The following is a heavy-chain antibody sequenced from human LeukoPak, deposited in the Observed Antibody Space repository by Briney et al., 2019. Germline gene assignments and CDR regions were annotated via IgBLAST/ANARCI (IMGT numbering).Heavy chain of an antibody. CDR1: GFTFSSYA. CDR3: AKDRSGSGSYYGNFDY. V-gene: IGHV3-23*01. D-gene: IGHD3-10*01. CDR2: ISGSGGST. Sequence: PGGSLRLSCAASGFTFSSYAMSWVRQAPGKGLEWVSAISGSGGSTYYADSVKGRFTISRDNSKNTLYLQMNSLRAEDTAVYYCAKDRSGSGSYYGNFDYWGQGTLVTVSS. J-gene: IGHJ4*02.